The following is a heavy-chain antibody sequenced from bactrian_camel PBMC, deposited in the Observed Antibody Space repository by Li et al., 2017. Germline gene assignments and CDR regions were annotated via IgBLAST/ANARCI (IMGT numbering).Heavy chain of an antibody. J-gene: IGHJ4*01. Sequence: DVQLVESGGGSVQAGGSLQLSCAATGYSDSRYSMGWFRQAPGKEREGVASIDSAGKNPTYTYSVAGRFTISKDDAKNIVYLQMDSLKVEDTASYYCAADVVNLQLARFYNYWGQGTQVTV. CDR1: GYSDSRYS. CDR2: IDSAGKNP. V-gene: IGHV3S40*01. D-gene: IGHD6*01. CDR3: AADVVNLQLARFYNY.